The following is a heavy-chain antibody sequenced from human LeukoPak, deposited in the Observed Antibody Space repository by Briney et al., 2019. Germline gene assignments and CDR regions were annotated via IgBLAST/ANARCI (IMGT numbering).Heavy chain of an antibody. J-gene: IGHJ4*02. D-gene: IGHD5-24*01. CDR3: ARGYGYIATRIFDY. V-gene: IGHV3-21*01. CDR1: GFTFSDYP. CDR2: ISSSGAYI. Sequence: KPGGSLRLSCTASGFTFSDYPMNWVRQAPGKGLEWVSSISSSGAYIYYADSLKGRFTISKDNAKNSLYLQMNSLRAEDTAVYYCARGYGYIATRIFDYWGQGTLVTVSS.